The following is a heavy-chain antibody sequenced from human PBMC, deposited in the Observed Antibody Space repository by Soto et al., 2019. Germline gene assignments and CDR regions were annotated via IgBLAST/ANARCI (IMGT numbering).Heavy chain of an antibody. CDR3: ARNWGFGNWFDH. D-gene: IGHD7-27*01. V-gene: IGHV3-23*01. CDR1: GFTFSSYA. Sequence: EVQLLESGGGLVQPGGSLRLSCAASGFTFSSYAMSWVRQAPGKGLEWVSAISGSGGSTYYADSVKGRFTISRDNSKNTLYLQMNSLRAEDTAVYYCARNWGFGNWFDHWGQGTLVTVSS. CDR2: ISGSGGST. J-gene: IGHJ5*02.